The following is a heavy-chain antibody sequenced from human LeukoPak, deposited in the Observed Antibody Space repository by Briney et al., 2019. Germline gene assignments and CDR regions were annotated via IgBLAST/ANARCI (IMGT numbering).Heavy chain of an antibody. CDR3: APLAGAATRGPFYYYSYMDV. CDR2: IYYGGST. D-gene: IGHD6-19*01. V-gene: IGHV4-59*01. J-gene: IGHJ6*03. Sequence: PSETLSLNCTGAGGSISSYYWIWLRQPPGQGLEWGGYIYYGGSTNYNPSLKSRVTISVDTSKNQFSLKLSSVTAADTAVYYCAPLAGAATRGPFYYYSYMDVWGKGTTVTVAS. CDR1: GGSISSYY.